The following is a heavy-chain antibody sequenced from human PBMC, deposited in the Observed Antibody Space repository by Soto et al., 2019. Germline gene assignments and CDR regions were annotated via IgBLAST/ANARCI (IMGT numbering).Heavy chain of an antibody. CDR1: GGSISSSSYY. CDR2: IYYSGST. CDR3: AGVGLVVPAAHDAFDI. V-gene: IGHV4-39*01. J-gene: IGHJ3*02. D-gene: IGHD2-2*01. Sequence: QLQLQESGPGLVKPSETLSLTCTVSGGSISSSSYYWGWIRQPPGKGLEWIGSIYYSGSTYYNPSLKSRVTISVDTSKNQFSLKLSSVTAADTAVYYCAGVGLVVPAAHDAFDIWGQGTMVTVSS.